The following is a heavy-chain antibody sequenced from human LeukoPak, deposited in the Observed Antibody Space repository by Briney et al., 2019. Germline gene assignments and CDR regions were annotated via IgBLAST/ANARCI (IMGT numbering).Heavy chain of an antibody. CDR2: INSNSGGT. J-gene: IGHJ4*02. Sequence: GASVKVSCKASGYTFTGYYIHWVRQAPGRGLESMGWINSNSGGTNYAQKFQGRVTMTRDTSISTAYMELSRLRSDDTAVYYCARGRYLDYWGQGTLVPVSS. D-gene: IGHD1-14*01. CDR3: ARGRYLDY. V-gene: IGHV1-2*02. CDR1: GYTFTGYY.